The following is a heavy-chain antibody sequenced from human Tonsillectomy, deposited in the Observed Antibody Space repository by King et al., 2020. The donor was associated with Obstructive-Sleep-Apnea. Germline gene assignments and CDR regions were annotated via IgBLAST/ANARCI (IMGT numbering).Heavy chain of an antibody. CDR1: GFTFGDYA. CDR2: IRSKAYGGTT. V-gene: IGHV3-49*03. D-gene: IGHD3-3*01. CDR3: TRGRQVLRFLEWLPKPPVYYYYGMDV. J-gene: IGHJ6*02. Sequence: VQLVESGGGLVQPGRSLRLSCTASGFTFGDYAMSWFRQAPGKGLEWVGFIRSKAYGGTTEYAASVKGRFTISRDDSKSIAYLQMNSPKTEDTAVYYCTRGRQVLRFLEWLPKPPVYYYYGMDVWGQGTTVTVSS.